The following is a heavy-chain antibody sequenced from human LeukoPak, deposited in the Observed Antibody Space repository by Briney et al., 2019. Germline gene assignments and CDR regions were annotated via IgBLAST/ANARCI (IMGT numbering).Heavy chain of an antibody. V-gene: IGHV4-59*01. CDR2: IYYSGST. CDR1: GGSISSYY. J-gene: IGHJ6*03. D-gene: IGHD5-12*01. CDR3: AREVATTNYYYYYYMDV. Sequence: PSETLFLTCTVSGGSISSYYWSWIRQPPGKGLEWIGYIYYSGSTNYNPSLKSRVTISVDTSKNKFSLKLSSVTAADTAVYYCAREVATTNYYYYYYMDVWGKGTTVTVSS.